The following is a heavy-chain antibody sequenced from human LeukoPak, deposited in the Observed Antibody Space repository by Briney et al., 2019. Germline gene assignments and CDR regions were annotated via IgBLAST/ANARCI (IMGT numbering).Heavy chain of an antibody. CDR2: IRSKAYGGTT. CDR3: TRGTVEGDNYYYYYYMDV. V-gene: IGHV3-49*04. Sequence: GGSLRLSCAASGFSFSSYRMNWVRQAPGKGLEWVGFIRSKAYGGTTEYAASVKGRFTISRDDSKSIAYLQMNSLKTEDTAVYYCTRGTVEGDNYYYYYYMDVWGKGTTVTISS. J-gene: IGHJ6*03. D-gene: IGHD5-24*01. CDR1: GFSFSSYR.